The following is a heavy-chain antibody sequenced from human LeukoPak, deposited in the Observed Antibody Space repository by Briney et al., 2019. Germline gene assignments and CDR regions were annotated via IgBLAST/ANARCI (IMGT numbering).Heavy chain of an antibody. D-gene: IGHD2-2*01. V-gene: IGHV4-38-2*02. CDR3: ARDPIVVPAAPDAFDI. Sequence: SETLSLTCTVSGYSISSGYYWGWIRPPPGKGLEWIGSIYHSGSTYYNPSLKSRVTISVDTSKNQFSLKLSSVTAADTAVYYCARDPIVVPAAPDAFDIWGQGTMVTVSS. CDR1: GYSISSGYY. J-gene: IGHJ3*02. CDR2: IYHSGST.